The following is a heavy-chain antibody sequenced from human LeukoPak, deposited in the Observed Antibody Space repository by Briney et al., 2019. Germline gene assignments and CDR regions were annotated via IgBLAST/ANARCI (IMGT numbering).Heavy chain of an antibody. CDR1: GFTFSGSA. J-gene: IGHJ6*03. V-gene: IGHV3-73*01. CDR3: TSRPKYYYMDV. Sequence: PGGSLRLSCAASGFTFSGSAMHWVRQASGKGLEGVGRIRSKANSYATAYAAWGKGRFTIARDDKKNTAYLQMNSLKTEDTAVYYCTSRPKYYYMDVWGKGTTVTVSS. CDR2: IRSKANSYAT.